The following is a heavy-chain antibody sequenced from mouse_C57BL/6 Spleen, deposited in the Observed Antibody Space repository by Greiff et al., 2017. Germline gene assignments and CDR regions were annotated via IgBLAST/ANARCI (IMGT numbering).Heavy chain of an antibody. CDR1: GYTFTSYW. V-gene: IGHV1-61*01. D-gene: IGHD1-1*01. Sequence: QVQLQPPGAELVRPGSSVKLSCKASGYTFTSYWMDWVKQRPGQGLEWIGNIYPSDSETHYNQKFKDKATLTVDKSSSTAYMQLSSLTSEDSAVYYCATIYGSSFAYWGQGTLVTVSA. CDR2: IYPSDSET. J-gene: IGHJ3*01. CDR3: ATIYGSSFAY.